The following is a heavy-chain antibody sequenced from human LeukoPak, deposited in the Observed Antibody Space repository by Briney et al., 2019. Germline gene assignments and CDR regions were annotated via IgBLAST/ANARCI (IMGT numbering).Heavy chain of an antibody. D-gene: IGHD2-2*01. CDR1: GFTFSSYA. Sequence: GGSLRLSCGASGFTFSSYAMSWVRQAPGKGLEWVSAISGSGGTTYYADSVKGRFTISRDNSKNTLYLQMNSLRAEDTAVYYCAKRSCTRSSCSYFDYWGQGTLVTVSS. CDR2: ISGSGGTT. V-gene: IGHV3-23*01. CDR3: AKRSCTRSSCSYFDY. J-gene: IGHJ4*02.